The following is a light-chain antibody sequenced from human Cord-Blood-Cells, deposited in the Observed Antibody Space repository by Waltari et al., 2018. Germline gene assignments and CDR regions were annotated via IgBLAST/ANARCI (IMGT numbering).Light chain of an antibody. Sequence: DIQMTQSPSTLSASVGDRVTITCRACQSISSWLAWYQQKPGKAPKLLLYDASSLESGVPSRFSGSGSGTEFTLTSSNLQPDEFATYYWQQYNSVQVTFGQGTKLEIK. J-gene: IGKJ2*01. CDR3: QQYNSVQVT. CDR2: DAS. CDR1: QSISSW. V-gene: IGKV1-5*01.